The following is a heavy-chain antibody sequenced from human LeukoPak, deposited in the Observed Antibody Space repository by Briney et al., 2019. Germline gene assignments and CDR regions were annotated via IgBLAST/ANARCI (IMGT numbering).Heavy chain of an antibody. CDR1: GYTFTGYY. CDR3: AEGRHYDYVWGSYLAYIWFDP. D-gene: IGHD3-16*02. V-gene: IGHV1-69*13. J-gene: IGHJ5*02. Sequence: SVRVSCKASGYTFTGYYMHWVRQAPGQGLEWMGGIIPIFGTANYAQKFQGRVTITADESTSTAYMELSSLRSEDTAVYYCAEGRHYDYVWGSYLAYIWFDPWGQGTMVTVSS. CDR2: IIPIFGTA.